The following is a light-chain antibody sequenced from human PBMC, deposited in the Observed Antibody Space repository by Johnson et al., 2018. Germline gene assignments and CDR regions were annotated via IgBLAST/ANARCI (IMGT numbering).Light chain of an antibody. V-gene: IGLV1-51*02. CDR3: GTWDSSLSAGNV. CDR1: SSNIGNNY. J-gene: IGLJ1*01. CDR2: ENN. Sequence: QSVLTQPPSVSAAPGQKVTISCSGSSSNIGNNYVSWYQQLPGTAPKLLIYENNKRPSGIPDRSSGSKSGTSATLGITGLQTGDAAAYYCGTWDSSLSAGNVFGTGTKVTVL.